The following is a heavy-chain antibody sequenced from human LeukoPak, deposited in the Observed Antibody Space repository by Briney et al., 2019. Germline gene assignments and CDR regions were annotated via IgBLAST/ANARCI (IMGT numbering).Heavy chain of an antibody. CDR1: GFTFSSYA. CDR2: ISGSGGST. CDR3: AKDLRGAAAGNMNY. V-gene: IGHV3-23*01. J-gene: IGHJ4*02. Sequence: GGSLSLSCAASGFTFSSYAMSWVRQAPGKGLEWVSAISGSGGSTYYADSVKGRFTISRDNSKNTLYLQMNSLRAEDTAVYYCAKDLRGAAAGNMNYWGQGTLVTVSS. D-gene: IGHD6-13*01.